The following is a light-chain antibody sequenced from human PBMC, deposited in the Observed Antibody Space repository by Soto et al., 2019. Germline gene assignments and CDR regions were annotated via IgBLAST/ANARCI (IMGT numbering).Light chain of an antibody. CDR2: DAS. CDR3: QQYDNLPLA. J-gene: IGKJ4*01. V-gene: IGKV1-33*01. Sequence: DIQMTQSPSSLSAFVGDRVTITCQASQDISKFLNWYQQRPGKAPKLLIYDASNLETGVPSRFSGSGFGTDFTFTISSLQPEDIATYYCQQYDNLPLAFGGGTKVEIK. CDR1: QDISKF.